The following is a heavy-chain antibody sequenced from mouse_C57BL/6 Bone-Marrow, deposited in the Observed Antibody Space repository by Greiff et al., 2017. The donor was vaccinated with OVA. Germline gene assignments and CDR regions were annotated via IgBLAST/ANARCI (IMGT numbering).Heavy chain of an antibody. D-gene: IGHD1-1*01. CDR1: GYTFTAHT. Sequence: VQLQQSDAELVKPGASVKISCKVSGYTFTAHTINWMKQRPEQGLEWIGYIYLRDGSTKYNETFKGKATFTADKSSSTAYMQLNSLTSEDSAVYFCARRYSVITRGGPFDYWGQGTTLTVSS. J-gene: IGHJ2*01. V-gene: IGHV1-78*01. CDR2: IYLRDGST. CDR3: ARRYSVITRGGPFDY.